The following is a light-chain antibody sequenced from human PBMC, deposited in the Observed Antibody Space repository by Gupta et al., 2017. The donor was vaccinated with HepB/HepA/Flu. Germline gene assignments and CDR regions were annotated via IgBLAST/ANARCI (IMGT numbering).Light chain of an antibody. CDR3: QQYGSSPFN. CDR2: GAS. CDR1: QSVSSTY. Sequence: EIVLTQSPATLYFSPGERATLSCRASQSVSSTYLAWYQQKPGQAPRLVIHGASNRATGIPDRFSGSGSGTDFTLTISRLEPEDFAVYYCQQYGSSPFNFGPGTKVDIK. J-gene: IGKJ3*01. V-gene: IGKV3-20*01.